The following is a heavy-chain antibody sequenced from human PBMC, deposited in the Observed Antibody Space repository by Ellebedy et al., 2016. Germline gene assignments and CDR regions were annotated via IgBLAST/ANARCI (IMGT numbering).Heavy chain of an antibody. D-gene: IGHD6-19*01. CDR2: INHSGST. CDR1: GGSFSGYY. V-gene: IGHV4-34*01. CDR3: ARSGRYSSGWYSHYYYYMDV. Sequence: GSLRLSXAVYGGSFSGYYWSWIRQPPGKGLEWIGEINHSGSTNYNPSLKSRVTISVDTSKNQFSLKLSSVTAADTAVYYCARSGRYSSGWYSHYYYYMDVWGKGTTVTVSS. J-gene: IGHJ6*03.